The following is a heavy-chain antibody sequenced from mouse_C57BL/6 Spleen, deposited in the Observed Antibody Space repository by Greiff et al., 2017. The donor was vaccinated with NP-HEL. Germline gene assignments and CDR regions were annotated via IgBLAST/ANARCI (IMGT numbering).Heavy chain of an antibody. Sequence: QVQLQQPGAELVRPGSSVKLSCKASGYTFTSSWMDWVKQRPGQGLEWIGNIYPSDSETHYNQKFKDKATLTVDKSSSTAYMQLSSLTSEDSAVYYCAREGIYDGYLYAMDYWGQGTSVTVSS. V-gene: IGHV1-61*01. J-gene: IGHJ4*01. CDR3: AREGIYDGYLYAMDY. CDR1: GYTFTSSW. CDR2: IYPSDSET. D-gene: IGHD2-3*01.